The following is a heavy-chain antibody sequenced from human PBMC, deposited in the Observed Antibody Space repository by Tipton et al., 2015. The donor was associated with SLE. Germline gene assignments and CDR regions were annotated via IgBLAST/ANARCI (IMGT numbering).Heavy chain of an antibody. CDR1: GFTFSSYA. CDR3: ARAGGAAGWRWYFDL. CDR2: ISGSGGST. J-gene: IGHJ2*01. Sequence: SLRLSCAASGFTFSSYAMSWVRQAPGKGLEWVSAISGSGGSTYYADSVKGRFTISRDNAKNSLYLQMNSLRAEDTAVYYCARAGGAAGWRWYFDLWGRGTLVTVSS. D-gene: IGHD6-13*01. V-gene: IGHV3-23*01.